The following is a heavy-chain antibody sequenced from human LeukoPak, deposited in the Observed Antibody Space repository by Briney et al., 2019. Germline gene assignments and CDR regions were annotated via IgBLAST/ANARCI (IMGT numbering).Heavy chain of an antibody. J-gene: IGHJ4*02. CDR3: TTGLDYYGSGSYYNVGY. D-gene: IGHD3-10*01. Sequence: PGGSLRLSCAASGFTFSNAWMSWVRQAPGKGLEWVGRIKSRTDGGTTDYAAPVKGRFTISRDDSKNTLYLQMNSLKTEDTAVYYCTTGLDYYGSGSYYNVGYWGQGTLVTVSS. CDR2: IKSRTDGGTT. CDR1: GFTFSNAW. V-gene: IGHV3-15*01.